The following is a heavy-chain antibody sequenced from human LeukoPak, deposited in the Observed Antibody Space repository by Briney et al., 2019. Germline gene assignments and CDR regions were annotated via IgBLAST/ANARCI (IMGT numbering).Heavy chain of an antibody. V-gene: IGHV4-34*01. CDR3: ARGNGGGYSYYFYGMAV. J-gene: IGHJ6*02. Sequence: ASETLSLTCAVYGGSFSGYYWNWIRQPPGKGLEYVGEMNHSGSTNYNPSLKSRITISVDTSRNQFSLKLTSVTAADTAVYYCARGNGGGYSYYFYGMAVWGQGTTVSVSS. CDR1: GGSFSGYY. CDR2: MNHSGST. D-gene: IGHD2-21*02.